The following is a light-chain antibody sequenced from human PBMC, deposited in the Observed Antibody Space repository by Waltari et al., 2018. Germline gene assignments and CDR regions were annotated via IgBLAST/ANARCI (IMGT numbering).Light chain of an antibody. J-gene: IGKJ3*01. CDR1: QGLGSF. Sequence: DIQMTQSPSSVSASLGDRVTISCWASQGLGSFLAWYQQKPGQAPRLLIFAASSLHTGVPSRFSATWDGTHFSLTISNIQPEDFATYYCQQADSCPRTFGPGTKVEMK. CDR3: QQADSCPRT. V-gene: IGKV1-12*01. CDR2: AAS.